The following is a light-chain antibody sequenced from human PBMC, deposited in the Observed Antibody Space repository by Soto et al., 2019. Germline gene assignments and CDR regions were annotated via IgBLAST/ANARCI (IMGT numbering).Light chain of an antibody. CDR3: QKYNSAPRT. J-gene: IGKJ1*01. CDR1: QTINTY. Sequence: DIQMTQSPSSLSASVGDRFTITCRASQTINTYLNWYQQKPGKAPKLLIHAASSLQSGVPSRFSGSGSGTDFTLTISSLQPEDVATYYCQKYNSAPRTFGQGTKVDIK. V-gene: IGKV1-39*01. CDR2: AAS.